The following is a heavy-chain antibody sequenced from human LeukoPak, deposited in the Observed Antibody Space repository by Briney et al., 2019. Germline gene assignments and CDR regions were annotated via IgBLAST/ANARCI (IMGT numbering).Heavy chain of an antibody. CDR2: INPNSGGT. V-gene: IGHV1-2*02. CDR3: ARAPASSGYGWGSYPEYYFDF. CDR1: GYTFTGYY. D-gene: IGHD3-16*02. Sequence: VASVTVSCKASGYTFTGYYMNWVRQAPGQGLEWMGWINPNSGGTNYAQKFQGRVTMTRDTSISTAYMELSRLRSDDMSVYYCARAPASSGYGWGSYPEYYFDFWEKGPVVTVFS. J-gene: IGHJ4*02.